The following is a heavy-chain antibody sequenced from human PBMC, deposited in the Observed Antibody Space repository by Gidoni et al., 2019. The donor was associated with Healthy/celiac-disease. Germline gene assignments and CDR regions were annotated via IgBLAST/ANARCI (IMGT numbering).Heavy chain of an antibody. CDR3: ARYSFGPKQGSGMDV. CDR1: GSSISSRSYY. CDR2: IYYSGST. Sequence: QLQLQESGPGLVKPSETLSPTCPVPGSSISSRSYYWGWIRQPPGRGLEWIGSIYYSGSTYYNPSLKSRVTISVDTSKNQFSLKLSSVTAADTAVYYCARYSFGPKQGSGMDVWGQGTTVTVSS. D-gene: IGHD5-18*01. V-gene: IGHV4-39*01. J-gene: IGHJ6*02.